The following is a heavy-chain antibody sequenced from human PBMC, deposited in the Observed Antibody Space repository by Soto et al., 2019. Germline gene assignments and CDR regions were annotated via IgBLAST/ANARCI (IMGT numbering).Heavy chain of an antibody. J-gene: IGHJ4*02. V-gene: IGHV4-39*01. CDR2: IYYSGST. Sequence: SETLSLTCTVSGRSISSSSFYWGWLRQPPGKGLEWIGSIYYSGSTYYNPSLKSRVSISVDTSKNQFSLKLSSVTAADTAVYYCARHPCYGVYCFDYWCQGTLFTVPS. CDR1: GRSISSSSFY. CDR3: ARHPCYGVYCFDY. D-gene: IGHD5-18*01.